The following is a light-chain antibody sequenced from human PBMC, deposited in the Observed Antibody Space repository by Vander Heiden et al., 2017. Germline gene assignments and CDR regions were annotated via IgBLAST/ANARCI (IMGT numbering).Light chain of an antibody. CDR1: QTIDNW. CDR3: QQSKTYRT. CDR2: KAS. V-gene: IGKV1-5*03. Sequence: IQMTQSPSTLSAFVGDRVSITCRASQTIDNWVAWYQQKPGQAPKLLIYKASTLKSGVPSRFSGSGSGTDFTLTISSLQPDDVATYYCQQSKTYRTFGPGTKVEVK. J-gene: IGKJ1*01.